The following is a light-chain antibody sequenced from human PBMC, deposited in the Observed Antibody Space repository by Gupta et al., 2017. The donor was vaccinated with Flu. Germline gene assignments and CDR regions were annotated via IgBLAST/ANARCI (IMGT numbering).Light chain of an antibody. Sequence: QSVLTQPPSASGTPGQRVTISCSGSSSNIGSNYVYWYQQPPETAPKLLIYRNNQRPSGVPGRFSGSKSGTSASLTISGRRAEEEADYYCEAGDDSRSRVFGGGTKLTVL. V-gene: IGLV1-47*01. CDR2: RNN. CDR1: SSNIGSNY. J-gene: IGLJ2*01. CDR3: EAGDDSRSRV.